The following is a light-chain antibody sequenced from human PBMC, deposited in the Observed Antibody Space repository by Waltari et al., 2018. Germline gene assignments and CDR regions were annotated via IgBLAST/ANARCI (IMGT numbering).Light chain of an antibody. CDR2: KAS. Sequence: DIQMTQSPSTLSASIGDRVTITCRASQSFANWLAWYQQKPGKAPKLLIQKASSLQSGVPDRYSGSGAGTDFTLKISRVEAEDVGVYYCMHARQFLTFGGGTKVEIK. V-gene: IGKV1-5*03. CDR3: MHARQFLT. J-gene: IGKJ4*01. CDR1: QSFANW.